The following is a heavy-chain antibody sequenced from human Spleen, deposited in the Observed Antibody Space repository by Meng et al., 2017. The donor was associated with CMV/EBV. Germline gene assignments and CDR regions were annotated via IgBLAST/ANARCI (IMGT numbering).Heavy chain of an antibody. CDR2: IIPIFGTA. D-gene: IGHD4-23*01. Sequence: QVQLGQSEAEVKKPGASVKVSCKASGYTFTGYYMHWVRQAPGQGLEWMGGIIPIFGTANYAQKFQGRVTITADESTSTAYMELSRLRSDDTAVYYCARDVYGGNYDWYFDLWGRGTLVTVSS. J-gene: IGHJ2*01. CDR1: GYTFTGYY. CDR3: ARDVYGGNYDWYFDL. V-gene: IGHV1-69*01.